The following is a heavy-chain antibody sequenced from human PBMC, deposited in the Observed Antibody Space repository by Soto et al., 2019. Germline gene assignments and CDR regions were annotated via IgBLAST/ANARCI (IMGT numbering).Heavy chain of an antibody. CDR3: AREKAYDSSGYYFDY. J-gene: IGHJ4*02. V-gene: IGHV4-39*02. CDR2: IYYSGST. D-gene: IGHD3-22*01. CDR1: GGSITSSSYY. Sequence: SETLSLTCTVSGGSITSSSYYWGWIRQPPGKGLEWIGSIYYSGSTYYNPSLKSRVTISVDTSKNQFSLKLSSVTAADTAVYYCAREKAYDSSGYYFDYWGQGTLVTVSS.